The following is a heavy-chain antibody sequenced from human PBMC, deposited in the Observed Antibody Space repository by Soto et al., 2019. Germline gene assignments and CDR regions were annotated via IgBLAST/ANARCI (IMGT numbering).Heavy chain of an antibody. CDR3: ATAMVRGPDPEYFPP. V-gene: IGHV3-66*01. D-gene: IGHD3-10*01. CDR2: IYSGGST. J-gene: IGHJ1*01. Sequence: EVQLVESGGGLVQPGGSLRLSCAASGFTVSSNYMSWVRQAPGKGLEWVSVIYSGGSTYSADSVKGRFTTSRYNSKNTRYLRRRRLRAGVTAVDDCATAMVRGPDPEYFPPWWRGTLVTVSS. CDR1: GFTVSSNY.